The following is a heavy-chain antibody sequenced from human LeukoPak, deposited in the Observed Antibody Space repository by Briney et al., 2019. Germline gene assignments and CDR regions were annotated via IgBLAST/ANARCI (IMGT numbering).Heavy chain of an antibody. CDR1: GFTFSTYT. Sequence: KAGGSLRLSCAASGFTFSTYTMNWMRQAPGKGLEWVSSISSSSTYIYYADSVKGRFTISRDNAKNSLYLQMDSLRAEDTAVYYCASPVTPLPYWGQGTLVTGSS. V-gene: IGHV3-21*01. J-gene: IGHJ4*02. D-gene: IGHD4-17*01. CDR3: ASPVTPLPY. CDR2: ISSSSTYI.